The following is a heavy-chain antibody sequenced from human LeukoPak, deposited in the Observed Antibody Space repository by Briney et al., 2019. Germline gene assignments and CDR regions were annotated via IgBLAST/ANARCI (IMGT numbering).Heavy chain of an antibody. V-gene: IGHV3-23*01. J-gene: IGHJ4*02. Sequence: GGSLRLSCAASGFTFSSYWMHWVRQAPGKGLVWVSGIDGSGGTYYADSVKGRVTISRDNAKNTLYLQMNGLRADDTAVYYCAKEQNIRGVIIMVDSWGQGTLVIVSS. CDR2: IDGSGGT. D-gene: IGHD3-10*01. CDR1: GFTFSSYW. CDR3: AKEQNIRGVIIMVDS.